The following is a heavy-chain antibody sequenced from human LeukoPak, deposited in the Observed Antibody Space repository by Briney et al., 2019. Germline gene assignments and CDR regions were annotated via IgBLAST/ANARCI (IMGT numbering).Heavy chain of an antibody. CDR3: AREYPDNGDGWGY. V-gene: IGHV3-48*03. Sequence: GGSLRLSCAASGFTFSSYEMHWVREAPGKGLEWVSYISGSGSTIFYADSVKGRFTITRDNAKNSLYLQMNSLRVEDTAVYYCAREYPDNGDGWGYWGQGTLVTVSS. CDR2: ISGSGSTI. D-gene: IGHD1-1*01. CDR1: GFTFSSYE. J-gene: IGHJ4*02.